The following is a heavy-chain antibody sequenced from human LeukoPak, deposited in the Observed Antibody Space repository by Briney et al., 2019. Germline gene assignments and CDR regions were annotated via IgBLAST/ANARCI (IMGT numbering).Heavy chain of an antibody. CDR2: ISSSGRTP. CDR3: ARFLFPWGFDY. J-gene: IGHJ4*02. V-gene: IGHV3-48*03. Sequence: GGSLRLSCAASGFTFSSYEMNWVRQAPGKGLEWVSYISSSGRTPYYADSVKGRFTMSRDNAKNSLNLQMNSLRAEDTAVYYCARFLFPWGFDYWGQGILVTVSS. CDR1: GFTFSSYE. D-gene: IGHD2/OR15-2a*01.